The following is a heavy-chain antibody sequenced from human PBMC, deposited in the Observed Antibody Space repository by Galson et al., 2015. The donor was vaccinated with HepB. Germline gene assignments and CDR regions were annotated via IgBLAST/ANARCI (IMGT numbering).Heavy chain of an antibody. CDR1: GFTFSSYS. V-gene: IGHV3-21*04. CDR3: AKAPQRYCTGGVCYGGEHDY. D-gene: IGHD2-8*02. J-gene: IGHJ4*02. CDR2: ISSSSSYI. Sequence: SLRLSCAASGFTFSSYSMNWVRQAPGKGLEWVSSISSSSSYIYYADSVKGRFTISRDNAKNSLYLQMNSLRAEDTAVYYCAKAPQRYCTGGVCYGGEHDYWGQGTLVTVSS.